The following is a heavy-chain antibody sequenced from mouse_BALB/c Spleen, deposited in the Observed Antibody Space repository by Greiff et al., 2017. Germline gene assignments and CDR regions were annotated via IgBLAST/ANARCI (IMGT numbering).Heavy chain of an antibody. D-gene: IGHD2-14*01. CDR2: IRNKANGYTT. V-gene: IGHV7-3*02. Sequence: EVKLMESGGGLVQPGGSLRLSCATSGFTFTDYYMSWVRQPPGKALEWLGFIRNKANGYTTEYSASVKGRFTISRDNSQSILYLQMNTLRAEDSATYYCARVYRYDGYYYAMDYWGQGTSVTVSS. CDR1: GFTFTDYY. CDR3: ARVYRYDGYYYAMDY. J-gene: IGHJ4*01.